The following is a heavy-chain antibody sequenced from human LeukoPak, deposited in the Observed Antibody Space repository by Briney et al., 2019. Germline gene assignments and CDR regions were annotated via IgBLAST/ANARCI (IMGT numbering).Heavy chain of an antibody. V-gene: IGHV2-5*02. CDR3: AHRPPLGVGATLFDY. Sequence: ESGPTLVKPTQTLTLTCTFSGFSLSTSGLGVGWIRQPPGKALEWLTLYYWDDDKRYSASLKSRLIITKDTSKNQVVLTVTNMDTVDTAAYYCAHRPPLGVGATLFDYWGQGTLVTVSS. CDR2: YYWDDDK. D-gene: IGHD1-26*01. CDR1: GFSLSTSGLG. J-gene: IGHJ4*02.